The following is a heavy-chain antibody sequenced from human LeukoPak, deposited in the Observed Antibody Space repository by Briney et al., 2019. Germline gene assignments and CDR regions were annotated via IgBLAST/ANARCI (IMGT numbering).Heavy chain of an antibody. D-gene: IGHD2-2*01. V-gene: IGHV1-69*01. CDR1: GGTFSSYA. Sequence: SVKVSCKASGGTFSSYAISWVRQAPGQGLEWMGGIIPIFGTANYAQKFQGRVTITADESTSTAYMELSSLRSEDTAVYYCARVGVPRSSKNAFDIWGQGTMVTVSS. CDR3: ARVGVPRSSKNAFDI. CDR2: IIPIFGTA. J-gene: IGHJ3*02.